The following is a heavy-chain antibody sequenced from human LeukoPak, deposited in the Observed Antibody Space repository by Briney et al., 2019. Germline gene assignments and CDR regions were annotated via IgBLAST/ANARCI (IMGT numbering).Heavy chain of an antibody. V-gene: IGHV3-23*01. J-gene: IGHJ4*02. CDR3: AKDFGNCINGVCYGTPFDY. Sequence: TGGSLRLSCAASGFSFNSYAMSWVRRAAGKGLERVSGIDNSGRSTYYADSVKGRFTISRDNSKNTLYLQMNSLRAEDMAVYYCAKDFGNCINGVCYGTPFDYWGQGTLVTVSS. D-gene: IGHD2-8*01. CDR1: GFSFNSYA. CDR2: IDNSGRST.